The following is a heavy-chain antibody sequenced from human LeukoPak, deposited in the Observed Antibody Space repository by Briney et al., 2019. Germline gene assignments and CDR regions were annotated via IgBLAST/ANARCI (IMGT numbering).Heavy chain of an antibody. Sequence: PSETLSLTCTVSGGSISSSSYYWGWIRQPPGKGLEWIGSIYYSGSTYYNPSLKSRVTISVDTSKNQFSLKLSSVTAADTAVYYCARVVPPRRYYYYYMDVWGKGTTVTVSS. J-gene: IGHJ6*03. CDR1: GGSISSSSYY. V-gene: IGHV4-39*07. CDR2: IYYSGST. CDR3: ARVVPPRRYYYYYMDV. D-gene: IGHD2-2*01.